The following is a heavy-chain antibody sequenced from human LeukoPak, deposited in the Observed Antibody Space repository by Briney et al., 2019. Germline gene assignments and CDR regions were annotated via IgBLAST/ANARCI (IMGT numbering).Heavy chain of an antibody. Sequence: SETLSLTCTVSGGSISSSSYYWGWFRQPPGKGLGWMGSIYYSGSTYYNPSLKSRVTISVDTSKNQFSLKLSSVTAADTAVYYCARIHNWNFPYYFDYWGQGTLVTVSS. D-gene: IGHD1-7*01. CDR1: GGSISSSSYY. V-gene: IGHV4-39*01. CDR2: IYYSGST. CDR3: ARIHNWNFPYYFDY. J-gene: IGHJ4*02.